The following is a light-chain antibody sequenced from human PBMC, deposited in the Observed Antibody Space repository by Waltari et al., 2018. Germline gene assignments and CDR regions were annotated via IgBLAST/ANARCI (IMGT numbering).Light chain of an antibody. CDR3: QYRNSWPWT. CDR1: QSMSSH. Sequence: EVVLTQSPATLSLSPGERATLSCRASQSMSSHLAWYQQKHGQAPRLVIYDAYVRATGIPARFSGSGSGTDFTLTISNLEPEDFAVYYCQYRNSWPWTFGQGTKVEIK. J-gene: IGKJ1*01. CDR2: DAY. V-gene: IGKV3-11*01.